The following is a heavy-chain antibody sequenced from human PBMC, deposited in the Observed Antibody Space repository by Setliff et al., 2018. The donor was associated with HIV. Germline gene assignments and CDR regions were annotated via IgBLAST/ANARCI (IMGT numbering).Heavy chain of an antibody. D-gene: IGHD5-12*01. CDR3: ARQPLYNDYDWRSYYFDY. Sequence: LSLTCAVSGYSISSGCYWGWIRQPPGKGLEWIGSMYHTGSTYYSPSLNSRFTISVDTSKNQFSLKLRSVTAADTAVYCCARQPLYNDYDWRSYYFDYWGQGSLVTVSS. CDR1: GYSISSGCY. J-gene: IGHJ4*02. CDR2: MYHTGST. V-gene: IGHV4-38-2*01.